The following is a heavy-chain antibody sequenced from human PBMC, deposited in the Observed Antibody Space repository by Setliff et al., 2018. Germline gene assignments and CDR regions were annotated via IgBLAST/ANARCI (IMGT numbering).Heavy chain of an antibody. CDR2: IKQDGSEK. D-gene: IGHD6-13*01. J-gene: IGHJ4*02. CDR3: ARAGLAAAGTRPSFFDY. Sequence: GGSLRLSCAASGFTFSSYWMSWVRQAPGKGLEWVANIKQDGSEKYYVDSVKGRFTISRDNAKNSLYLQMNSLRAEDTALYYCARAGLAAAGTRPSFFDYWGQGTLVTVSS. V-gene: IGHV3-7*03. CDR1: GFTFSSYW.